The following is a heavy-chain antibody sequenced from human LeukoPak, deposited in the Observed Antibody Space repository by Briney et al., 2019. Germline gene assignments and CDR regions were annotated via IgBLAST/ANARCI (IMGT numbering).Heavy chain of an antibody. V-gene: IGHV1-2*02. CDR1: GYTFAAYY. D-gene: IGHD2-15*01. Sequence: ASVKVSCKASGYTFAAYYIHWVRQAPGQGLEWMGWISPNSGGTNSAQKFQGRVTMTRDTSITTTYMEVGRLTSDDTAVYYCARDLGSRGGYFSGYWGQGTLVSVSS. CDR2: ISPNSGGT. CDR3: ARDLGSRGGYFSGY. J-gene: IGHJ4*02.